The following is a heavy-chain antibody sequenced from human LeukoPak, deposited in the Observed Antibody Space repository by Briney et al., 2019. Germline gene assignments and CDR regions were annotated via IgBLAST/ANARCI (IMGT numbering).Heavy chain of an antibody. CDR1: GGSISSSSYY. D-gene: IGHD1-26*01. V-gene: IGHV4-39*07. CDR2: IYYSGST. CDR3: ARVRGSYRQTYNWFDP. J-gene: IGHJ5*02. Sequence: PSETLSLTCTVSGGSISSSSYYWGWIRQPPGKGLEWIGSIYYSGSTYYNPSLKSRVTISVDTSKNQFSLKLSSVTAADTAVYYCARVRGSYRQTYNWFDPWGQGTLVTVSS.